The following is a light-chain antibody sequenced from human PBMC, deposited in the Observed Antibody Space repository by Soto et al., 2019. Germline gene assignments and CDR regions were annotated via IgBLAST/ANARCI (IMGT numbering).Light chain of an antibody. J-gene: IGKJ2*02. CDR2: LGS. Sequence: DIVMTQSPLSLPVTPGEPASISCRSGQSLLHTNGYTYLDWYLQKPGQSPQLLIYLGSTRASGGPDKFSGRGSGTDFTMKISREEAEDVGACYCMQALQPPWTFGQGTNLEI. CDR1: QSLLHTNGYTY. CDR3: MQALQPPWT. V-gene: IGKV2-28*01.